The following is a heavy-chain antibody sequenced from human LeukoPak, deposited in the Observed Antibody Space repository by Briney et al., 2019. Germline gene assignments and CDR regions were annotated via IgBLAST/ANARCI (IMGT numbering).Heavy chain of an antibody. Sequence: GGSLRLSCAASGFTFSSYWMHWVRQVPGKGLVWVARINPGGSSITYADSVKGRFTISRDNAKNTLYLQMDCLRAEDTGVYYCARSNQADDYWGQGTLVTVSS. V-gene: IGHV3-74*01. J-gene: IGHJ4*02. CDR1: GFTFSSYW. D-gene: IGHD1-14*01. CDR3: ARSNQADDY. CDR2: INPGGSSI.